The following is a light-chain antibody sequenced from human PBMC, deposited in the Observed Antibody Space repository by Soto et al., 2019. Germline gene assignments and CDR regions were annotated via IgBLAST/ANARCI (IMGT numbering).Light chain of an antibody. Sequence: EIVLTQSPAILSLSPGERATLSCRASQSVSSYLTWYQQKPGQAPSLLIYAASNRATGIPARFSGSGSGTDFTLTISSLEPEDSAVYYCQQRSNWPLTWTFGQGTKVEIK. CDR1: QSVSSY. J-gene: IGKJ1*01. CDR3: QQRSNWPLTWT. V-gene: IGKV3-11*01. CDR2: AAS.